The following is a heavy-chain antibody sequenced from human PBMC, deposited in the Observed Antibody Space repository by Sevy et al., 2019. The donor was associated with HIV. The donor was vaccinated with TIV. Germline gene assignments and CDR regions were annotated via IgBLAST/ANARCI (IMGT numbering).Heavy chain of an antibody. CDR2: ISHTGST. CDR3: YNHMRDATGPLRGAG. V-gene: IGHV4-39*01. D-gene: IGHD3-10*01. J-gene: IGHJ4*02. CDR1: GVSITSRSYY. Sequence: SETLSLTCSVSGVSITSRSYYWGWIRQPPGRGLEWIGGISHTGSTHYTPSLKSRVTISVDTSRNWFSLKVNSVTPTDTAVYYCYNHMRDATGPLRGAGWDQGILVTVSS.